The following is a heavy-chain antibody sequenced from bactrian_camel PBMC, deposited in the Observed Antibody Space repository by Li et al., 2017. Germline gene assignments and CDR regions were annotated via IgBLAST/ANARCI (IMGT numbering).Heavy chain of an antibody. CDR2: IYTGSGTT. V-gene: IGHV3S54*01. CDR3: ATISYYSGGYYAFGY. CDR1: RYTVSNNY. D-gene: IGHD2*01. Sequence: HVQLVESGGGSVQGGGSLRLSCSASRYTVSNNYMGWFRQAPGKEREGVATIYTGSGTTYYDDSVKGRFTISRDNAKNTVYLQMNSLKSEDTALYYCATISYYSGGYYAFGYWGQGTQVTVS. J-gene: IGHJ6*01.